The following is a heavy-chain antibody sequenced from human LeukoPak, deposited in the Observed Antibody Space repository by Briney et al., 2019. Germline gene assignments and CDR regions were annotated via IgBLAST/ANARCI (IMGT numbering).Heavy chain of an antibody. CDR1: GYTFTSYD. V-gene: IGHV1-8*03. J-gene: IGHJ6*03. D-gene: IGHD3-3*01. CDR3: ARTAKYYDFWSGYYTNYYYMDV. CDR2: MNPNSGNT. Sequence: ASVKVSCKASGYTFTSYDINWVRQATGQGLEWMGWMNPNSGNTGYAQKFQGRVTITRNTSISTAYMELSSLRSEDTAVYYCARTAKYYDFWSGYYTNYYYMDVWGKGTTVTVSS.